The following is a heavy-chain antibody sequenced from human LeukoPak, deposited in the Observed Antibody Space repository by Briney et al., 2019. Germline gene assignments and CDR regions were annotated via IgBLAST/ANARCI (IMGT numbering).Heavy chain of an antibody. CDR3: ARDRPVVGHVGHDY. Sequence: SETLSLTCTVSGGSISSGTYYWNRLRQPGGKGREWIGRIYTRGSTNYNPSLKSRITISIDTSKNQFSLNLSSATAADTAVYYCARDRPVVGHVGHDYWGQGTLVTVSS. CDR2: IYTRGST. CDR1: GGSISSGTYY. J-gene: IGHJ4*02. D-gene: IGHD6-19*01. V-gene: IGHV4-61*02.